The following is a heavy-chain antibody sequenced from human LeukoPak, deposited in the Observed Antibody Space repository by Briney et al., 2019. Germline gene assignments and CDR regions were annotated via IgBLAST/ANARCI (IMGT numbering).Heavy chain of an antibody. CDR2: IYYTGRP. J-gene: IGHJ4*02. Sequence: SETLSVTCSVSGGSISDTSYLWGWIRQPPGKGLEWIATIYYTGRPYYYNPSLKSRVTIFVDTSKNQFSLNLRSVTAADTAVYYCARQAGRDGWNFDSWGQGTLVTVSS. D-gene: IGHD5-24*01. V-gene: IGHV4-39*01. CDR1: GGSISDTSYL. CDR3: ARQAGRDGWNFDS.